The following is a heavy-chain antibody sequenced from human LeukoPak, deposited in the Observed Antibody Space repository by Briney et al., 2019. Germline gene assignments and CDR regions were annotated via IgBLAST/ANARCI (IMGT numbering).Heavy chain of an antibody. D-gene: IGHD3-22*01. CDR2: INPSGGST. Sequence: GAVKVSCKASGYTFTSYFMHWVRQAPGQGLEWMGRINPSGGSTSYAQKFQGRVTMTRETSTRTVYMELSSLRSWDTAGYYVDCAPYYYDSSGYYPDFYYWGKGTLVTVSS. CDR1: GYTFTSYF. J-gene: IGHJ4*02. CDR3: DCAPYYYDSSGYYPDFYY. V-gene: IGHV1-46*01.